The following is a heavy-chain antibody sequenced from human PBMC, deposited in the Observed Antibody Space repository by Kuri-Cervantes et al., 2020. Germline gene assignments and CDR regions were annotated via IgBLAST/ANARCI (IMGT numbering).Heavy chain of an antibody. Sequence: SVKVSCKASGGTFSTYAISWVRQAPGQGLEWMGGIIPIFGTTNYAQKLQDRVTITTDESTNTAYMELSSLRSEDTAVYYCAKDRGDYVFGQIFQHWGLGTLVTVSS. V-gene: IGHV1-69*05. D-gene: IGHD4-17*01. CDR3: AKDRGDYVFGQIFQH. CDR2: IIPIFGTT. CDR1: GGTFSTYA. J-gene: IGHJ1*01.